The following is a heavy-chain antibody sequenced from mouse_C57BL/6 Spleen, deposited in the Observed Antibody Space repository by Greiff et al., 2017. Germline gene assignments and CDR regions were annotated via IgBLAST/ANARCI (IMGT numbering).Heavy chain of an antibody. J-gene: IGHJ1*03. D-gene: IGHD1-1*01. Sequence: VQLQQSGPELVKPGASVKISCKASGYTFTDYYMNWVKQSHGKSLEWIGDINPNNGGTSYNQKFKGKATLTVDKSSSTAYMELRSLTSEDSAVYYCARDYGGYFDVWGTGTTVTVSS. CDR3: ARDYGGYFDV. CDR2: INPNNGGT. V-gene: IGHV1-26*01. CDR1: GYTFTDYY.